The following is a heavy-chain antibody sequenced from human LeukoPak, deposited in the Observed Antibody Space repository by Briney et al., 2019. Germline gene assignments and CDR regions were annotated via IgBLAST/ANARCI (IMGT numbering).Heavy chain of an antibody. CDR1: GGSISSGSYY. CDR2: IYTSGST. V-gene: IGHV4-61*02. CDR3: ARDLTDYYGSGSADY. Sequence: SETLSLTCTVSGGSISSGSYYWSWIRQPAGKGLEWIGRIYTSGSTNYNPSLKSRVTMSVDTSKNQFSLKLSSVTAADTAVYYCARDLTDYYGSGSADYWGQGTLVIVSS. D-gene: IGHD3-10*01. J-gene: IGHJ4*02.